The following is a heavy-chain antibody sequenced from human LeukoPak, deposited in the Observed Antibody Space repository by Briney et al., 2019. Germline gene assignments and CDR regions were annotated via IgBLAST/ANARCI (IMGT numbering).Heavy chain of an antibody. Sequence: GGSLRLSCAASGNYWMHWVRQVPGKGLVWVSHINSDGSWTSYADSVKGRFTISKDNAKNTVYLQMDSLKTEDTALYYCTTGYCSVTSCHRSLYFDYWGQGTLVTVSS. D-gene: IGHD2-2*01. CDR1: GNYW. CDR2: INSDGSWT. CDR3: TTGYCSVTSCHRSLYFDY. J-gene: IGHJ4*02. V-gene: IGHV3-74*01.